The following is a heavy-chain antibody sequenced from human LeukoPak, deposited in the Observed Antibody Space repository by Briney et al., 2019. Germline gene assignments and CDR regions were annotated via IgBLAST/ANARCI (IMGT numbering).Heavy chain of an antibody. CDR3: AREGGSGTFDY. CDR1: GFAFSDYY. Sequence: GGSLRLYCAASGFAFSDYYMNWIRQAPGKGLEWVSYISSSGSTIYYADSVKGRFTISRDNAKNSLYLQMNSLRAEDTAVYYCAREGGSGTFDYWGQGTLVTVSS. V-gene: IGHV3-11*04. D-gene: IGHD1/OR15-1a*01. J-gene: IGHJ4*02. CDR2: ISSSGSTI.